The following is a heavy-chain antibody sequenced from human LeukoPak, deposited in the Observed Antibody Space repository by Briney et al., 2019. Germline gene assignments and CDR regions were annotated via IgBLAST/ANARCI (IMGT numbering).Heavy chain of an antibody. J-gene: IGHJ4*02. V-gene: IGHV3-30*02. CDR2: IRYDGSNK. D-gene: IGHD3-9*01. CDR1: GFTFSSYG. Sequence: GGSLRLSCAASGFTFSSYGMHWVRQAPGKGLEWVAFIRYDGSNKYYADSVKGRITISRDNSKSTLYLQMNSLRAEDTAVYYCAKGRYYNILTGFYVRRGLDYWGQGTLVTVSS. CDR3: AKGRYYNILTGFYVRRGLDY.